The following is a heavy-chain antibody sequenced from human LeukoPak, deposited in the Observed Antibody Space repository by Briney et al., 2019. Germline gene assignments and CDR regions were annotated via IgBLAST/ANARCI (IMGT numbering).Heavy chain of an antibody. CDR3: ARGGYGDYAYYFDY. CDR2: IYYSGSN. Sequence: SETLSLTCTVSGGSISSYYWSWIRQPPGKGLEWSGYIYYSGSNNYNPSLKSRVTISVDTSKNQFSLKLSSVAAADTAVYYCARGGYGDYAYYFDYWGQGTLVTVSS. J-gene: IGHJ4*02. D-gene: IGHD4-17*01. CDR1: GGSISSYY. V-gene: IGHV4-59*01.